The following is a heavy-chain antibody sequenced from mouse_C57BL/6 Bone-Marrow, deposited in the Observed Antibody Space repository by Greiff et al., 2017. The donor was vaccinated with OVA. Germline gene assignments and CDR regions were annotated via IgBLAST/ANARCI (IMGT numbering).Heavy chain of an antibody. Sequence: QVELQQPVAELVKPGASVKMSCKASGYTFTSYWITWVKQRPGQGLEWIGDIYPGSGSTNYNEKFKSKATLTVDTSSSTAYMQLSSLTSEDSAVYSCARPLYYCGSSSYAMDYWGQGTSVTVSS. D-gene: IGHD1-1*01. CDR3: ARPLYYCGSSSYAMDY. CDR2: IYPGSGST. J-gene: IGHJ4*01. CDR1: GYTFTSYW. V-gene: IGHV1-55*01.